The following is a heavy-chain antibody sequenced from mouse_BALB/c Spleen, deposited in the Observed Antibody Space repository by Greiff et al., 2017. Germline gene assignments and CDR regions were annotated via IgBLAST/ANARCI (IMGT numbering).Heavy chain of an antibody. D-gene: IGHD1-2*01. V-gene: IGHV5-12-1*01. Sequence: EVLLVESGGGLVKPGGSLKLSCAASGFAFSSYDMSWVRQTPEKRLEWVAYISSGGGSTYYPDTVKGRFTISRDNAKHTLYLQMSSLKSEDTAMYYCARHYCGYTCAMDDWGEGTSVTVSS. J-gene: IGHJ4*01. CDR3: ARHYCGYTCAMDD. CDR1: GFAFSSYD. CDR2: ISSGGGST.